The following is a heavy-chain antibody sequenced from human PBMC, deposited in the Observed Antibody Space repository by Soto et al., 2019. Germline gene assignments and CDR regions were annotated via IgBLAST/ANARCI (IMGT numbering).Heavy chain of an antibody. D-gene: IGHD6-6*01. Sequence: PGESLKISCKGSGYSFTSYWISWVRQMPWKGLEWMGRIDPSDSYTNYSPSFQGHVTISADKSISTAYLQWSSLKASDTAMYYCARTSIAARLVRRNYYYYGMDVWGQGTTVTVSS. J-gene: IGHJ6*02. CDR1: GYSFTSYW. CDR3: ARTSIAARLVRRNYYYYGMDV. V-gene: IGHV5-10-1*01. CDR2: IDPSDSYT.